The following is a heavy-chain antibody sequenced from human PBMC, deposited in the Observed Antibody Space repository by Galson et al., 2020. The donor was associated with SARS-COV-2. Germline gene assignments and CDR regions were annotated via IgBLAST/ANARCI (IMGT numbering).Heavy chain of an antibody. CDR1: DYTFTNYG. V-gene: IGHV1-18*01. CDR2: ISGYNGNT. J-gene: IGHJ4*02. D-gene: IGHD3-3*01. CDR3: ARGNPFRSTITPDY. Sequence: ASVKVSCKASDYTFTNYGISWVRQAPGQGLEWMGWISGYNGNTNYAQKLQGRVTMTTDTSTTTAYMELRSLRSDDTAVYYCARGNPFRSTITPDYWGQGTLVTVSS.